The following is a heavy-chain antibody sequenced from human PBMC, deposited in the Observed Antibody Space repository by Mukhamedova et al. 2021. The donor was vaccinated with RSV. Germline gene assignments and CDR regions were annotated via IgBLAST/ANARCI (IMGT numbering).Heavy chain of an antibody. CDR2: ISYDGSNK. V-gene: IGHV3-30*04. D-gene: IGHD3-10*01. J-gene: IGHJ4*02. CDR3: ARDRADLRDY. Sequence: GKGLEWMAVISYDGSNKYYADSVKGRFTISRDNSKNTLYLQMNSLRAEDTAVYYCARDRADLRDYWGQGTLVTVSS.